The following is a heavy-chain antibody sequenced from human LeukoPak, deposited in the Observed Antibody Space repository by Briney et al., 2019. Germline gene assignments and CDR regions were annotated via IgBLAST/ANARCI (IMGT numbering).Heavy chain of an antibody. CDR2: ISYDGRNT. CDR1: EFTFSLYS. Sequence: GGSLRLSCAASEFTFSLYSMYWVRQAPGKGLEWVAVISYDGRNTHYADSVQGRFTISRDNSKNTLYLQMNSLRAEDTAVYYCARDGPKVGATTFDYWGQGTLVTVSS. V-gene: IGHV3-30-3*01. D-gene: IGHD1-26*01. CDR3: ARDGPKVGATTFDY. J-gene: IGHJ4*02.